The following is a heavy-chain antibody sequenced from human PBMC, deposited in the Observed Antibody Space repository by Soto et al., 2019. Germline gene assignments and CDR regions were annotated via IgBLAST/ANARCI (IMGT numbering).Heavy chain of an antibody. CDR2: IYWNDEE. D-gene: IGHD6-13*01. Sequence: SGPTLVNPTETLTLTCVLSGLSLSTSGVGVGWIRQPPGKAPEWLALIYWNDEERYNPSLRSRLTITKDTSKNQVILVMTNMDPVDTATYYCAHDCSGYTASPYWFDPWGQGTLVTVSS. J-gene: IGHJ5*02. CDR3: AHDCSGYTASPYWFDP. CDR1: GLSLSTSGVG. V-gene: IGHV2-5*01.